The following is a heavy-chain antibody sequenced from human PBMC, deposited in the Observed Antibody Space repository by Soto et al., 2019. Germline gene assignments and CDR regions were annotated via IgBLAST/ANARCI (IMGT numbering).Heavy chain of an antibody. J-gene: IGHJ6*02. CDR1: GYTFTTYG. CDR3: ARDGERDTGLNFYYYLHGMDA. V-gene: IGHV1-18*04. CDR2: ISPYNGTT. Sequence: ASVKVSCKASGYTFTTYGISWVRQAPGQGLEWMGWISPYNGTTKYAEKFQGEMTMTTDTATSTAYMDLGSLRSDDTAVYYCARDGERDTGLNFYYYLHGMDAWGQGTRVTVSS. D-gene: IGHD1-1*01.